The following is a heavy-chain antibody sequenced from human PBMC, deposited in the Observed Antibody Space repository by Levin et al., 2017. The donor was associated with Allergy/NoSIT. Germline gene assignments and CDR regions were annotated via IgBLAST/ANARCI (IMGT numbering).Heavy chain of an antibody. V-gene: IGHV3-11*01. CDR2: ISNSGSII. Sequence: GGSLRLSCAASGFTFSDYYMSWIRQAPGEGLELVSYISNSGSIIYYADSVKGRFTISRDNAKKSLFLQMNSLRAEDTAVYYCARFRTISEASGMDVWGQGTTVSVSS. CDR3: ARFRTISEASGMDV. J-gene: IGHJ6*02. CDR1: GFTFSDYY. D-gene: IGHD3-3*01.